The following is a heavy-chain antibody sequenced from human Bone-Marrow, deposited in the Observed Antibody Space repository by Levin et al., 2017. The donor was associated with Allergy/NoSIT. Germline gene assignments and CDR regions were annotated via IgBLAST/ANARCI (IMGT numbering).Heavy chain of an antibody. Sequence: SGPTLVKPAQTLTLTCTFSGFSLTTSGVGVGWIRQPPGKAPEWLAFIYWDNDKRYSPSLKSRLTINKDTSKNQVVLTMTNVDPADTATYFCSHRLVGARYNGGNGGDVDYWGQGTLVTVAS. CDR2: IYWDNDK. CDR3: SHRLVGARYNGGNGGDVDY. J-gene: IGHJ4*02. CDR1: GFSLTTSGVG. V-gene: IGHV2-5*02. D-gene: IGHD5-12*01.